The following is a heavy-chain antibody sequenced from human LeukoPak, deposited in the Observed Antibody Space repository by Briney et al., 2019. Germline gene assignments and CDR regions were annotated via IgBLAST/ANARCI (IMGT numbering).Heavy chain of an antibody. J-gene: IGHJ4*02. CDR2: MNPNSGNT. CDR1: GYTFTSYD. D-gene: IGHD2-8*01. CDR3: ARGGYCTNGVCLGEDY. Sequence: ASVKVSCKASGYTFTSYDINWVRQATGQGLEWMGWMNPNSGNTGYAQKFQGRVTMTRNTSISTAYMELSSLRSEGTAVYYCARGGYCTNGVCLGEDYWGQGTLVTVSS. V-gene: IGHV1-8*01.